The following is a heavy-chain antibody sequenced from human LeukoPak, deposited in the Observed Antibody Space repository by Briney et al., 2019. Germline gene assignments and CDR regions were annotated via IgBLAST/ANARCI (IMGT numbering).Heavy chain of an antibody. CDR2: ISSSSSTI. Sequence: PGGSLRLSCAASGFTFSSYSMNWVRQAPGKGLEWVSYISSSSSTIYYADSVKGRFTISRDNAKNSLYLQMSSLKTEDTAVYYCITVAVAVGSLAFDIWGQGTMVTVSS. CDR3: ITVAVAVGSLAFDI. V-gene: IGHV3-48*01. CDR1: GFTFSSYS. J-gene: IGHJ3*02. D-gene: IGHD6-19*01.